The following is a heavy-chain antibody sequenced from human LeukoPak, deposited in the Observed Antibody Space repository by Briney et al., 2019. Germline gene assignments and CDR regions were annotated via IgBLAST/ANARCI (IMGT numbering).Heavy chain of an antibody. CDR2: VSNSGTT. D-gene: IGHD3-3*02. CDR3: ASGISVDPDTFDI. V-gene: IGHV4-4*08. Sequence: SETLSLTCTVSNGSTSLHLWSWIRQSPGKGLEWIGYVSNSGTTHYNPSLKSRVTISVDTSKSHLSLKLSSVTAADTTVYYCASGISVDPDTFDIWGPGPMVTVSP. CDR1: NGSTSLHL. J-gene: IGHJ3*02.